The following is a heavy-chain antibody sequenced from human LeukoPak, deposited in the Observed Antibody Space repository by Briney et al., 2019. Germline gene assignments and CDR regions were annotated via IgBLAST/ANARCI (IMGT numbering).Heavy chain of an antibody. V-gene: IGHV3-30*18. CDR1: GFPFSLFG. Sequence: GRSLSLSCAVSGFPFSLFGMHWVRQAPGKGLEWVAVISHDGSNKYPADSVKGRFTISRDSSKNTLYLQMNSLRVEDTAVYYCAKGGYTYEWGGYFDYWGQGTLVTVSS. J-gene: IGHJ4*02. CDR3: AKGGYTYEWGGYFDY. CDR2: ISHDGSNK. D-gene: IGHD5-18*01.